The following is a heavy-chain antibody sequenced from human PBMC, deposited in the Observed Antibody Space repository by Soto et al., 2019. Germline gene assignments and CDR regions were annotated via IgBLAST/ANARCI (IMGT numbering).Heavy chain of an antibody. CDR1: GGSISSGSYY. Sequence: AETLSLTCTVSGGSISSGSYYWGWIRQPPGKGLEWVGSSYYSGSTYYNPSLKSRVTISVDTSKNQFSLKLSSVIAADTAVYYCARWYSSSWYSWFDPWGQGTLVTVSS. CDR3: ARWYSSSWYSWFDP. J-gene: IGHJ5*02. CDR2: SYYSGST. D-gene: IGHD6-13*01. V-gene: IGHV4-39*01.